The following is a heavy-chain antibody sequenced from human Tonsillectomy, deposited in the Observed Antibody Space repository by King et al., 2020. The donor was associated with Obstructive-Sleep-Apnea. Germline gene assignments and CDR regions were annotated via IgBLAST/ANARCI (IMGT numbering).Heavy chain of an antibody. CDR2: TSYSGRT. CDR3: ARAQSCFDY. J-gene: IGHJ4*02. V-gene: IGHV4-31*03. Sequence: QLQESGPGLVKPSQTLSLTCTVSGASINSGAYFWSWVRQYPGMGLEWIGYTSYSGRTFYNPSLKGRVSISLDTPTNQFSLNLTSVTAADTAVYYCARAQSCFDYWGQGTLVTVSS. CDR1: GASINSGAYF.